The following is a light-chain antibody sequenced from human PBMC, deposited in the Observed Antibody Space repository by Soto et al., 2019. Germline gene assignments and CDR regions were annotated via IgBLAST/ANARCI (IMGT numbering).Light chain of an antibody. CDR1: SSDVGGYNY. Sequence: QSALTQPASVSGSPGQSITISCTGTSSDVGGYNYVSWYRQDPGKAPNLMIYEGTKRPSGVSNRFSGSKSGNTASLAISGLQAEDEADYYCCSYAGSTTYVFGTGTKLTVL. CDR2: EGT. V-gene: IGLV2-23*01. J-gene: IGLJ1*01. CDR3: CSYAGSTTYV.